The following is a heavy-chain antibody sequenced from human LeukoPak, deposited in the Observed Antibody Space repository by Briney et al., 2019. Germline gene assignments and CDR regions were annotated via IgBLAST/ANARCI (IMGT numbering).Heavy chain of an antibody. V-gene: IGHV3-48*03. J-gene: IGHJ4*02. CDR3: ARARYYFDY. CDR1: GFTFSSYE. CDR2: ISSIRSTT. Sequence: GGSLRVSCAASGFTFSSYEMNCVRQTPRKGLEWFSYISSIRSTTYYTDSVKGRFTLSRDNAKNSLYLQMNSLRDEDTAVYYCARARYYFDYWGQGTLVTVSS.